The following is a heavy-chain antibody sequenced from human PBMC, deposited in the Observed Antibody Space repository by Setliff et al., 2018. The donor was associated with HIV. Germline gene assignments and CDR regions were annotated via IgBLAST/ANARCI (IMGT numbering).Heavy chain of an antibody. CDR1: GGSFSDYY. CDR3: ARNSQKGIQPLLLAS. V-gene: IGHV4-34*01. J-gene: IGHJ4*02. D-gene: IGHD1-1*01. CDR2: IYFSGHT. Sequence: LSLTCAVYGGSFSDYYWSWIRQPPGKGLEWIGEIYFSGHTNYNPSLKSRITISVDTSKNQFSLKVNSVTAADTAVYYCARNSQKGIQPLLLASWGPGTLVTVSS.